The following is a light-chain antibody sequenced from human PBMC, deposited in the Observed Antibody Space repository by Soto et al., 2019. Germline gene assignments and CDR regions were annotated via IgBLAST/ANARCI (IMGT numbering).Light chain of an antibody. J-gene: IGLJ2*01. V-gene: IGLV2-14*01. CDR1: SSDVGGYNY. CDR3: RSYTSSSHVV. Sequence: QSALPQPASVSGSPGQSITISCTGTSSDVGGYNYVSWYQQHPGKAPKLMIYEVSNRPSGVSNRFSGSKSGNTASLTISGLQAEDEADYYCRSYTSSSHVVFGGGTKLTVL. CDR2: EVS.